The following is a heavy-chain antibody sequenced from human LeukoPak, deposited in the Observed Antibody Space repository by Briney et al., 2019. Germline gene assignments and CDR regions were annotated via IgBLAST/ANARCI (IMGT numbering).Heavy chain of an antibody. V-gene: IGHV3-15*01. CDR1: GFTFNNTW. Sequence: GGSLRLSCATSGFTFNNTWMNWVRQAPGKGLEWVGRIKSKTDGWTPDYAAPVKGRFTISRDDSRNTLFLQMNSLKTEHTAVYFCTTVRTFWGQGTLVTVSS. CDR2: IKSKTDGWTP. J-gene: IGHJ1*01. D-gene: IGHD2/OR15-2a*01. CDR3: TTVRTF.